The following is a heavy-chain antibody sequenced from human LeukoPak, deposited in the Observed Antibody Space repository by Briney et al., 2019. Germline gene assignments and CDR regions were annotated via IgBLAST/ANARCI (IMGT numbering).Heavy chain of an antibody. V-gene: IGHV3-49*04. Sequence: GGSLRLSCRTSGITFSDYSMIWVRQAPGKGLEWVGFIRSIAYGGTTEHAASVKDRFTISRDDSKSVAYLDMYSLKTEDTGVYYCTRDASYYDFWSGYSNWGQGTLVTVSS. CDR1: GITFSDYS. D-gene: IGHD3-3*01. CDR3: TRDASYYDFWSGYSN. CDR2: IRSIAYGGTT. J-gene: IGHJ4*02.